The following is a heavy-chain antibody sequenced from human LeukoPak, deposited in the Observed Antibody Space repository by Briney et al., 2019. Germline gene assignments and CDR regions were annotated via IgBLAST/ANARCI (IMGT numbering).Heavy chain of an antibody. V-gene: IGHV4-30-2*01. CDR1: GGSISSGGYS. CDR2: VYHSGST. CDR3: ARHGITIFGVVNNWFDP. J-gene: IGHJ5*02. D-gene: IGHD3-3*01. Sequence: SQTLSLTCAVSGGSISSGGYSWSWIRQPPGKGLEWIGYVYHSGSTYYNPSLKSRVTISVDRSKNQLSLKLSSVTAADTAVYYCARHGITIFGVVNNWFDPWGQGTLVTVSS.